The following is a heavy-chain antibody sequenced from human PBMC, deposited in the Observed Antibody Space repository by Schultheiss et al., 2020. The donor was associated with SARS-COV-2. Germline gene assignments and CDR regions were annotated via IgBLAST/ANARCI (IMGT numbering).Heavy chain of an antibody. Sequence: SVKVSCKASGGTFSSYAISWVRQAPGQGLEWMGGIIPIFGTANYAQKFQGRVTITADESTSTAYMELSSLRSEDTAVYYCARVNSSWFGLDYWGQGTLVTVSS. CDR1: GGTFSSYA. D-gene: IGHD6-13*01. CDR3: ARVNSSWFGLDY. CDR2: IIPIFGTA. J-gene: IGHJ4*02. V-gene: IGHV1-69*13.